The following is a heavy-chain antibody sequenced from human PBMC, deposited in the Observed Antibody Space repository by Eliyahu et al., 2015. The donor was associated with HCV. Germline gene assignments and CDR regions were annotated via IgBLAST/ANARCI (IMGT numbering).Heavy chain of an antibody. CDR3: ARRHHQFDAFDI. CDR1: GFSLRTSGVG. CDR2: IYWDDDK. J-gene: IGHJ3*02. Sequence: QITLKESGPTLVKPTQTLTLTCTFSGFSLRTSGVGVGWIRQPPGKALEWLALIYWDDDKRYSPSLKSSLTITKDTSKNQVVLTMTTMDPVDTATYYCARRHHQFDAFDIWGQGTMVTVSS. V-gene: IGHV2-5*02. D-gene: IGHD1-14*01.